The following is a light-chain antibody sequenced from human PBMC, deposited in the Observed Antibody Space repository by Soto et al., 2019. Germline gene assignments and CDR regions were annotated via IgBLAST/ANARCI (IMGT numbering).Light chain of an antibody. V-gene: IGLV1-40*01. CDR2: RHS. CDR1: SSNIGAGYD. Sequence: QSVLTQPPLVSGAPGQRVTISCTGSSSNIGAGYDVHWYQQLPGTAPKLLIYRHSNRPSGVPDRFSGSRSGTSASLSITGLQAEDEADYYCQSYDSSLSGSIFGGGTKLTVL. CDR3: QSYDSSLSGSI. J-gene: IGLJ2*01.